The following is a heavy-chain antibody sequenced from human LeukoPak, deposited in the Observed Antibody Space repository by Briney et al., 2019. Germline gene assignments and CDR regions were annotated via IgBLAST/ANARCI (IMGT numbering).Heavy chain of an antibody. D-gene: IGHD3-16*01. CDR2: VGGSGGDT. V-gene: IGHV3-23*01. CDR3: AKDIGGSGAY. Sequence: GGSLRLSCAASGTTFRSSATRWVPQAPGKGLEWVSAVGGSGGDTYYAASAQGRFTISRDNSKNTVYLQMNSLRAEDTAIYYCAKDIGGSGAYWGQGTLVTVSS. J-gene: IGHJ4*02. CDR1: GTTFRSSA.